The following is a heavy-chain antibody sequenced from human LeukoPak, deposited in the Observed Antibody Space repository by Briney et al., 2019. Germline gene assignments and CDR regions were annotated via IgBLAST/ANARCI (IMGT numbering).Heavy chain of an antibody. V-gene: IGHV3-48*01. J-gene: IGHJ6*03. Sequence: GGSLRLSCTASGFTFDSYNMNWVRQAPGKGLELVSHISSGGNTKYYIDSAKGRFTISRDYAKRSLYPQMNNLRVDDTAVYFCARRRTLFGVAVGHYMDVWGRGTTVTVSS. CDR2: ISSGGNTK. CDR1: GFTFDSYN. D-gene: IGHD3-3*01. CDR3: ARRRTLFGVAVGHYMDV.